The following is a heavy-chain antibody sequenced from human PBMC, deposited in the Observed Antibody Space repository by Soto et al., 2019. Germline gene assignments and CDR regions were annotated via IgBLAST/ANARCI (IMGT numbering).Heavy chain of an antibody. D-gene: IGHD6-19*01. V-gene: IGHV1-46*01. J-gene: IGHJ6*02. Sequence: DSVKVSCNSSEYTFTSPYMHWVRQAHGQGLEWMGIVNPSGGSTSYAQKFQGRVTMTRDTSTSTVYMELSSLRSEDTAVYYCARGLRRQSLVREVSDYYYYGMDVWGQGTTVTVSS. CDR3: ARGLRRQSLVREVSDYYYYGMDV. CDR2: VNPSGGST. CDR1: EYTFTSPY.